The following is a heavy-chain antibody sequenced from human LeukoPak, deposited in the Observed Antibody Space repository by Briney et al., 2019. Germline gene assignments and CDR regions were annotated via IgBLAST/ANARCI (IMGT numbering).Heavy chain of an antibody. J-gene: IGHJ6*03. CDR2: FYYSGST. CDR1: GGSISSHY. Sequence: SETLSLTCTVSGGSISSHYWSWIRQPPGKGLEWIGYFYYSGSTNYNPSLKSRVTISVDTSKNQFSLKLSSVTAADTAVYYCARSGSTSCYTRPCLDYYYMDVWGKGTTVTVSS. D-gene: IGHD2-2*02. V-gene: IGHV4-59*11. CDR3: ARSGSTSCYTRPCLDYYYMDV.